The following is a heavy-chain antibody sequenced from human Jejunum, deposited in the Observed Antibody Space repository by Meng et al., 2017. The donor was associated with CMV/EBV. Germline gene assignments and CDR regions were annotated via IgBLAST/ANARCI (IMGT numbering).Heavy chain of an antibody. CDR3: ASPLGILGIVDL. CDR1: GDSISSSSYY. J-gene: IGHJ2*01. CDR2: IYYSGST. Sequence: PHPQESGPELVKPSETLSLLCTVSGDSISSSSYYWGWIRQPPGKGLEWIGSIYYSGSTYYNPSLKSRVTISVDTSKNQFSLKLSSVTAADTAVYYCASPLGILGIVDLWGRGTLVTVSS. D-gene: IGHD7-27*01. V-gene: IGHV4-39*01.